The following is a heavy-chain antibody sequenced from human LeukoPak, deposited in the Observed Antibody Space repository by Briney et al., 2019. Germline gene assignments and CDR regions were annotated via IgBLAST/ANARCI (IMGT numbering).Heavy chain of an antibody. CDR2: INSDGSST. CDR1: GFAFSSYW. J-gene: IGHJ6*03. Sequence: GGSLSLSCAASGFAFSSYWMHWVRQAPGKGLVWVSRINSDGSSTSYADSVKGRFTISRDNAKNTLYLQMNSLRAEDTAVYYCARGHRYYYYYMDVWGKGTTVTISS. D-gene: IGHD2-21*01. V-gene: IGHV3-74*01. CDR3: ARGHRYYYYYMDV.